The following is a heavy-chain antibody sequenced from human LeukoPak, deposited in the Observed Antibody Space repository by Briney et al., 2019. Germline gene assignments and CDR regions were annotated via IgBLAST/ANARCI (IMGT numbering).Heavy chain of an antibody. CDR3: ARVPLVVVPAAADY. CDR2: ISAYSGNT. J-gene: IGHJ4*02. D-gene: IGHD2-2*01. CDR1: GYTFTSYG. Sequence: ASVKVSCKASGYTFTSYGISWVRQAPGQRLEWMGWISAYSGNTNYAQKLQGRVTMTTDTSTSTAYMELRSLRSDDTAVYYCARVPLVVVPAAADYWGQGTLVTVSS. V-gene: IGHV1-18*01.